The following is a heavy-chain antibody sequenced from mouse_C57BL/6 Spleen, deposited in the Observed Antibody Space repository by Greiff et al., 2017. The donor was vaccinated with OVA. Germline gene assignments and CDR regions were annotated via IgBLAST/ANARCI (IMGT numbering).Heavy chain of an antibody. V-gene: IGHV1-55*01. Sequence: QVQLKQSGAELVKPGASVKMSCKASGYTFTSYWITWVKQRPGQGLEWIGDIYPGSGSTNYNEKFKSKATLTVDTSSSTAYMQLSSLTSEDSAVYYCAREYYYGSSYIYAMGYWGQGTSVTVSS. CDR1: GYTFTSYW. D-gene: IGHD1-1*01. CDR3: AREYYYGSSYIYAMGY. J-gene: IGHJ4*01. CDR2: IYPGSGST.